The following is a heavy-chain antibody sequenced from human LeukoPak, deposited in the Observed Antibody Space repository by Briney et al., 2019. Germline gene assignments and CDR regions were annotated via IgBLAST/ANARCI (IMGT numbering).Heavy chain of an antibody. V-gene: IGHV3-33*01. Sequence: GGSLRLACAASGFTFSSYGMNWVRQAPGKGLEWVAVIWYDGSNKYYADSVKGRFTISRDNSKNTLYLQMNSLRAENTAVYYCARDDIAVAGNDAFVICGQGTMVTVS. J-gene: IGHJ3*02. CDR1: GFTFSSYG. CDR2: IWYDGSNK. CDR3: ARDDIAVAGNDAFVI. D-gene: IGHD6-19*01.